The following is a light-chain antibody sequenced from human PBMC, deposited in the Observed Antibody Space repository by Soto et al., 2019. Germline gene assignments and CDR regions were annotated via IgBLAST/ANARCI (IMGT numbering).Light chain of an antibody. V-gene: IGLV1-40*01. CDR3: QSYDSSLSGYV. CDR1: SSNIGAGYG. CDR2: GNS. Sequence: SVLTQPPSVSGAPGQRVTISCTGSSSNIGAGYGVHWYQQLPGTAPKLLIYGNSNRPSGVPDRFSGSKSGTSASLAITGLQAEDEADYYCQSYDSSLSGYVFGTGTKVTVL. J-gene: IGLJ1*01.